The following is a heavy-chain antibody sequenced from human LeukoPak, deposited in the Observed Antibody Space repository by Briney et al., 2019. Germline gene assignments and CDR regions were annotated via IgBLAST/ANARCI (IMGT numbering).Heavy chain of an antibody. V-gene: IGHV5-51*01. J-gene: IGHJ4*02. CDR3: ARPRTIYYGDYVGYFDY. Sequence: GESLKISCKGSGYRFTNYWIGWVRQMPGKGLEWMGIIYPGDSDTRYSPSFQGQVTISADKSISTAYLQWSSLKASDTAMYYCARPRTIYYGDYVGYFDYWGQGTLVTVSS. D-gene: IGHD4-17*01. CDR2: IYPGDSDT. CDR1: GYRFTNYW.